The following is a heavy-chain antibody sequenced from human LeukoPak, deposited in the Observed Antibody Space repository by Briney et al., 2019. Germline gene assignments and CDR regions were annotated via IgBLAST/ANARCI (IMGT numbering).Heavy chain of an antibody. CDR2: LVYDARS. Sequence: GGSLRLSCAASGFTFSSYWMHWVRQAPGKGLEWVARLVYDARSDYANSVKGRFSISRDDSKNTLFLDMSNLRVEDTALYYCARDLSAAFDFWGQGVLVTVSS. D-gene: IGHD6-19*01. CDR1: GFTFSSYW. J-gene: IGHJ4*02. V-gene: IGHV3-33*08. CDR3: ARDLSAAFDF.